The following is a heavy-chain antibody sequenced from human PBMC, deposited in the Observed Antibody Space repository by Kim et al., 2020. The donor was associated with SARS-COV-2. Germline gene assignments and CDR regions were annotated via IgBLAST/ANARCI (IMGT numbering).Heavy chain of an antibody. V-gene: IGHV3-13*01. J-gene: IGHJ4*02. D-gene: IGHD5-12*01. CDR1: GFTFSNYD. CDR3: VRLFKEYSGYPFYFDY. Sequence: GGSLRLSCAASGFTFSNYDMHWVRQPTGKGLEWFSGIGTAGDTYYEGSVKGRFTISRENVKNSLYLPMNSLTAGDTAVYYCVRLFKEYSGYPFYFDYWGQGALVTV. CDR2: IGTAGDT.